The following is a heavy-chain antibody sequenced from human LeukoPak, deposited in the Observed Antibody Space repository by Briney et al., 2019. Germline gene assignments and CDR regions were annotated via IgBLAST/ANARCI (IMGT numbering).Heavy chain of an antibody. CDR1: GFTFSSYS. D-gene: IGHD6-6*01. CDR3: SRDGVPPIAAACPFDY. CDR2: ISSSSSYI. V-gene: IGHV3-21*01. J-gene: IGHJ4*02. Sequence: GGSLRLSCAASGFTFSSYSMNWVRQAPGKGLEWVSSISSSSSYIYYADSVKGRFTISRDNAKNSLYLQMNSLRAEDTAVYYCSRDGVPPIAAACPFDYWGQGTLVTVSS.